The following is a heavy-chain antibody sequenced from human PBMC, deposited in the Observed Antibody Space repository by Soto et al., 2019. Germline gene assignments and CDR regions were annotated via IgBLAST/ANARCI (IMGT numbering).Heavy chain of an antibody. CDR1: GYTFTSYD. Sequence: ASVKVSCKASGYTFTSYDINWVRQATGQGLEWMGWMNPNSGNTGYAQKFQGRVTMTRNTSISTAYMELSSLRSEDTAVYYCARSPPSMVNIVVVPAARNDIWGQGTMVTV. V-gene: IGHV1-8*01. CDR3: ARSPPSMVNIVVVPAARNDI. D-gene: IGHD2-2*01. J-gene: IGHJ3*02. CDR2: MNPNSGNT.